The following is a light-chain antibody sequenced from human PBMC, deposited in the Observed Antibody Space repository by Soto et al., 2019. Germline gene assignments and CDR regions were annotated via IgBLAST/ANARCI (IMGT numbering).Light chain of an antibody. J-gene: IGKJ1*01. CDR2: GAS. Sequence: ESVLTQCAVTLCLYPGERSTRSCWVSQSVSSSYVAWYQHKRGQAPRLLMYGASSRATGIPDRFSGSGSGTDFTLTISSREPEDFAVYYCQQRSKWHPAWTFGPGTKVDIK. CDR1: QSVSSSY. V-gene: IGKV3D-20*02. CDR3: QQRSKWHPAWT.